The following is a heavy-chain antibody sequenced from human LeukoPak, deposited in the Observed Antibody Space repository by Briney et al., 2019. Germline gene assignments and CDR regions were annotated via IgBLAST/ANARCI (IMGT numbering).Heavy chain of an antibody. CDR1: GFTFTSYY. J-gene: IGHJ4*02. Sequence: GGSLRLSCAASGFTFTSYYMHWVRQAPGQGLEWMGIINPSGGSTSYAQKFQGRVTMTRDTSTSTVYMELSSLRSEDTAVYYCARDQDGGTDYWGQGTLVTVSS. V-gene: IGHV1-46*01. D-gene: IGHD2-15*01. CDR2: INPSGGST. CDR3: ARDQDGGTDY.